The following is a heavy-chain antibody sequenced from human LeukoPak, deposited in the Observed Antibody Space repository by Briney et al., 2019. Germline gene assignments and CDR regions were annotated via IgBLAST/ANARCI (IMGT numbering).Heavy chain of an antibody. Sequence: GGSLRLSCAASGFTVSNNYMSWVRQAPGKGLEWVSVLYSGGTTYYADSVKGRFIISRDNSKNTLSLQMNSLRAEDTAVYYCASAPNGQGKDYYFYAMDVWGQGTTVTVSS. V-gene: IGHV3-53*01. CDR2: LYSGGTT. CDR3: ASAPNGQGKDYYFYAMDV. D-gene: IGHD2-8*01. CDR1: GFTVSNNY. J-gene: IGHJ6*02.